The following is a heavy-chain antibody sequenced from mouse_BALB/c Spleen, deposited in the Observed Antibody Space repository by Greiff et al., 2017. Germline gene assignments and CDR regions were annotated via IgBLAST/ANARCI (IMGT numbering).Heavy chain of an antibody. D-gene: IGHD1-1*01. V-gene: IGHV1S81*02. CDR1: GYTFTSYW. J-gene: IGHJ4*01. CDR3: ARDLTTVVRAMDY. Sequence: QVQLQQPGAELVKPGASVKLSCKASGYTFTSYWMHWVKQRPGQGLEWIGEINPSNGRTNYNEKFKSKATLTVDKSSSTAYMQLSSLTSEDSAVYDCARDLTTVVRAMDYWGQGTSVTVSS. CDR2: INPSNGRT.